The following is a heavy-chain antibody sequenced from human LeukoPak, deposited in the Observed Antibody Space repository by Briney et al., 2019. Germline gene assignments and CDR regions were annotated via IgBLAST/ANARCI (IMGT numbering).Heavy chain of an antibody. CDR3: AGFFYDNTNDAFDI. J-gene: IGHJ3*02. CDR1: GGTFGSYDFTFTSYA. CDR2: IIPIYGRA. D-gene: IGHD2/OR15-2a*01. Sequence: SVKVSCKASGGTFGSYDFTFTSYAISWVRQAPGQGLEWMGGIIPIYGRANYPQKFRGRVTITADESTRTVTMQLSSLRSEDTAVYYCAGFFYDNTNDAFDIWGQGTVVTVS. V-gene: IGHV1-69*13.